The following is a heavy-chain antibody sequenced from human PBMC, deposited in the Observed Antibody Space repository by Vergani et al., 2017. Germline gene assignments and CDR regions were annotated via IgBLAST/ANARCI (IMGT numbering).Heavy chain of an antibody. D-gene: IGHD3-22*01. CDR1: GGSFSGYY. V-gene: IGHV4-34*01. CDR3: ARGVCYDSSGYYGYYFDY. CDR2: INHSGST. Sequence: QVQLQQWGAGLLKPSETLSLTCAVYGGSFSGYYWSWIRQPPGKGLEWIGEINHSGSTIYNPSLKSRVTISVDTSKNQFSLKLSSVTAADTAVYYCARGVCYDSSGYYGYYFDYWGQGTLVTVSS. J-gene: IGHJ4*02.